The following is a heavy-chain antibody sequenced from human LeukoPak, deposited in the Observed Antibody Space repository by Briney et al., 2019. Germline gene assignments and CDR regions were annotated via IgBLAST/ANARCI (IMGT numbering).Heavy chain of an antibody. Sequence: SETLSLTCTVSGGSISSYYWSWIRQPPGKGLEWIGYIYYSGSTNYNPSLKSRVTISVDTSKNQFSLKLSSVTAADTAVYYCARARTTVTTPYFDYWGQGTLVTVSS. CDR3: ARARTTVTTPYFDY. CDR2: IYYSGST. V-gene: IGHV4-59*01. CDR1: GGSISSYY. D-gene: IGHD4-17*01. J-gene: IGHJ4*02.